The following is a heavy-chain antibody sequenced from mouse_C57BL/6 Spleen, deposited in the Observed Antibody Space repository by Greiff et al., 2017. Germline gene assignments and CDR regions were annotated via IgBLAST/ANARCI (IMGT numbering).Heavy chain of an antibody. CDR3: ARSGNYYGSSNAMDY. CDR1: GYAFSSSW. V-gene: IGHV1-82*01. D-gene: IGHD1-1*01. CDR2: IYPGDGDT. Sequence: QVQLQQSGPELVKPGASVKISCKASGYAFSSSWMNWVKQRPGKGLEWIGRIYPGDGDTNYNGKFKGKATLTADKSSSTAYMQLSSLTSEDSAVYFCARSGNYYGSSNAMDYWGQGTSVTVSS. J-gene: IGHJ4*01.